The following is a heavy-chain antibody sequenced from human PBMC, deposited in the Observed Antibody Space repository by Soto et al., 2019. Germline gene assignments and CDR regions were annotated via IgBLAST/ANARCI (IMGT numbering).Heavy chain of an antibody. Sequence: TSETLSLTCTVSGGSITSDYSCWSWIRQPPGEGLEWIGQINHSGSANYNPSLKSRVTISVHTSSSQFSLELSSVTAADTAVYYCARGLISGSHYSGGWYYFDSWGQGTQVTVSS. V-gene: IGHV4-34*01. CDR3: ARGLISGSHYSGGWYYFDS. CDR1: GGSITSDYSC. CDR2: INHSGSA. J-gene: IGHJ4*02. D-gene: IGHD1-26*01.